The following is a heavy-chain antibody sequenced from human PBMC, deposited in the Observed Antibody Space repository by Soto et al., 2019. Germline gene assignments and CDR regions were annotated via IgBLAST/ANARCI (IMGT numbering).Heavy chain of an antibody. V-gene: IGHV4-31*03. D-gene: IGHD2-8*01. CDR3: ARAMANYFDY. Sequence: QVQLQESGPGLVKPSQTLSVTCTVSGGSVSSDDYSWSWIRQHPGKGLEWIGYIRDSGSTYYNPCLEGRVTISVDTSKNQLSLRLRSVTAADTAVYYCARAMANYFDYWGQGTLVAASS. CDR1: GGSVSSDDYS. CDR2: IRDSGST. J-gene: IGHJ4*02.